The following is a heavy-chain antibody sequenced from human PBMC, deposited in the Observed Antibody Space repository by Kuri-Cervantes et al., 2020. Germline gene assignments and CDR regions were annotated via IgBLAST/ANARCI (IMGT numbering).Heavy chain of an antibody. CDR1: GFTFSSYA. V-gene: IGHV3-30*14. D-gene: IGHD5-24*01. CDR3: ARVRRGRDGYNYPDY. CDR2: ISYDGSNK. Sequence: GESLKISCAASGFTFSSYAMHWVRQAPGKGLEWVAVISYDGSNKYYADSVKGRFTISRENAKNSLYLQMNSLRAGDTAVYYCARVRRGRDGYNYPDYWGQGTLVTVSS. J-gene: IGHJ4*02.